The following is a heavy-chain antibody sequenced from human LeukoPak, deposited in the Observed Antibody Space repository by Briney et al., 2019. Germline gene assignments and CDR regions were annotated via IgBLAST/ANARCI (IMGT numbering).Heavy chain of an antibody. V-gene: IGHV3-7*03. D-gene: IGHD5-24*01. CDR2: IKEDGTET. CDR1: GFMFSSNW. J-gene: IGHJ4*02. Sequence: GGSLRLSCAASGFMFSSNWMSWVRLAPGKGLEWVANIKEDGTETYYEDSVKGRFTISRDNAKNSLYLQMNSLRVEDTAVYYCAKEGRSLQTYWGQGTLVTVSS. CDR3: AKEGRSLQTY.